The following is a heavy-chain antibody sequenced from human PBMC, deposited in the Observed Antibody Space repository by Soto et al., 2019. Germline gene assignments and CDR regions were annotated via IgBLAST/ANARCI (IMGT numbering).Heavy chain of an antibody. D-gene: IGHD3-3*01. CDR3: ANFSPDLVDY. V-gene: IGHV3-23*01. CDR1: GFTFSSYA. CDR2: ISGSGGST. Sequence: GSLRLSCAASGFTFSSYAMSWVRQAPGKGLEWVLAISGSGGSTYYADSVKGRFTISRDNSKNTLYLQMNNLRAEDTAVYYCANFSPDLVDYWGQGTLVTVSS. J-gene: IGHJ4*02.